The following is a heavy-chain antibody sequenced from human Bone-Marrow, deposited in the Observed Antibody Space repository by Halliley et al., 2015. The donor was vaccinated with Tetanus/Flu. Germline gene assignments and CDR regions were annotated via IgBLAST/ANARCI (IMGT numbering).Heavy chain of an antibody. D-gene: IGHD2-15*01. CDR3: SRGGWCSGGSCHDQYYYGMDV. CDR2: ISSSGSTI. V-gene: IGHV3-11*01. CDR1: GFTFSDYY. Sequence: QLVQSGGGLVKPGGSLRLSCAASGFTFSDYYMSWIRQAPGKGLEWVSYISSSGSTIYYADSVKGRFTISRDNAKNSLYLQMNSLRAGATAVYFCSRGGWCSGGSCHDQYYYGMDVWGQGTTVTVSS. J-gene: IGHJ6*02.